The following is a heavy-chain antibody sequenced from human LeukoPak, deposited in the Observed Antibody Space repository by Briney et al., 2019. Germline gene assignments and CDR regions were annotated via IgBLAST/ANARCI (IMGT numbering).Heavy chain of an antibody. CDR1: GFTFSSYE. CDR2: ISSSGSSI. Sequence: GGSLRLSCAASGFTFSSYEMHWVRQAPGKGLEWISYISSSGSSIYYTDSVKGRFTISRDNGKNSLYLQMNSLRAEDTAVYYCARVHYNTAMVDIDYWGQGTLVTVSS. V-gene: IGHV3-48*03. J-gene: IGHJ4*02. D-gene: IGHD5-18*01. CDR3: ARVHYNTAMVDIDY.